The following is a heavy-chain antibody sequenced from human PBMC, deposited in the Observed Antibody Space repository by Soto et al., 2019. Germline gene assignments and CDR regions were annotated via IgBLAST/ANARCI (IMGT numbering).Heavy chain of an antibody. CDR3: ARVFLWPPSPDLFAF. J-gene: IGHJ4*02. V-gene: IGHV5-51*01. D-gene: IGHD3-10*01. CDR2: INPVDSDT. CDR1: GYSFTSFW. Sequence: PGESLKISCKGFGYSFTSFWIGWVRQMPGKGLEWMGIINPVDSDTRYSPSFQGQVTISVDKSITTAYLQWSSLKASDTAMYYCARVFLWPPSPDLFAFRGLGSSDIGSS.